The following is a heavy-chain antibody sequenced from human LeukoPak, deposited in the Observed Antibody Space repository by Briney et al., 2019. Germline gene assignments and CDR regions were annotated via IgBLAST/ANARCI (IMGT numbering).Heavy chain of an antibody. D-gene: IGHD3-22*01. Sequence: PSETLSLTCTVSGGSISSSSYYWGWIRQPPGKGLEWIGSIYYSGSTYYNPSLKSRVTISVDTSKNQFSLKLSSVTAADTAVYYCARDGKNRRVYYYDSSGYYYAFDIWGQGTMVTVSS. CDR2: IYYSGST. J-gene: IGHJ3*02. CDR3: ARDGKNRRVYYYDSSGYYYAFDI. CDR1: GGSISSSSYY. V-gene: IGHV4-39*07.